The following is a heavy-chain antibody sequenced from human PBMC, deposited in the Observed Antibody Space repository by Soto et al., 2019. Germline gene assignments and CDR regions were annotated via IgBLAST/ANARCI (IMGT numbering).Heavy chain of an antibody. CDR2: IYYSGST. CDR3: AARGDYYDSSGYRSHDY. CDR1: GGSISSSSYY. D-gene: IGHD3-22*01. J-gene: IGHJ4*02. Sequence: QMQLQESGPGLVKPSETLSLTCTVSGGSISSSSYYWGWLRQPPGKGLEWIGSIYYSGSTYYNPSLKSRVTISVDTSKNQFSLKLSSVTAADTAVYYCAARGDYYDSSGYRSHDYWGQGTLVTVSS. V-gene: IGHV4-39*01.